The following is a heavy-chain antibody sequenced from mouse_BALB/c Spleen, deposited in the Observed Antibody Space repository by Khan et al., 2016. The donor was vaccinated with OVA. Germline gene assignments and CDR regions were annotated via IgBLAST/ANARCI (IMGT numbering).Heavy chain of an antibody. V-gene: IGHV9-3-1*01. J-gene: IGHJ4*01. Sequence: QIQLVQSGPELKKPGETVKISCKASGHTFTKYGMNWVKQAPGKGLKWMGWITTYPGEATSADDFNGRFAFSLETSARTADLQINNLKNEDTATDCCARPPYFSYVMDNWGQGTSVTVSS. CDR1: GHTFTKYG. CDR2: ITTYPGEA. CDR3: ARPPYFSYVMDN.